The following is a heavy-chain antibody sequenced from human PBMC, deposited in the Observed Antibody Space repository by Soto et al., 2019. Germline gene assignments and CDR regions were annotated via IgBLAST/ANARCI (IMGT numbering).Heavy chain of an antibody. CDR3: ARGMGNYDY. Sequence: SATLSLTNIVSGCSISRYSWSWIRQPPGKGLEWIGYIYYSGSTNYNPSLKSRVTISVDTSKNQFSLKLSSVTAADTAVYYCARGMGNYDYWGQGTLVTVS. CDR1: GCSISRYS. V-gene: IGHV4-59*07. CDR2: IYYSGST. D-gene: IGHD1-26*01. J-gene: IGHJ4*02.